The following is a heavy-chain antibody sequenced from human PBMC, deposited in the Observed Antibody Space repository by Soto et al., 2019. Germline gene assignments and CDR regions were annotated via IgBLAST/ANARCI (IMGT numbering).Heavy chain of an antibody. J-gene: IGHJ3*02. D-gene: IGHD3-10*01. CDR3: AKVWGFGGTLDDAFDI. CDR1: GFTFSSYG. Sequence: GGSLRLSCAASGFTFSSYGMHWVRQAPGKGLEWVAVISYDGSNKYYADSVKGRFTISRDNSKNTLYLQMNSLRAEDTAVYYCAKVWGFGGTLDDAFDIWGQGTMVTVSS. V-gene: IGHV3-30*18. CDR2: ISYDGSNK.